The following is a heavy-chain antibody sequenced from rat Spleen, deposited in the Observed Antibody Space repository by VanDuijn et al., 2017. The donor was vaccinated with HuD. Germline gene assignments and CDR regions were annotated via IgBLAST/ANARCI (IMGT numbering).Heavy chain of an antibody. CDR3: ARSGFGMGTPLVW. J-gene: IGHJ2*01. V-gene: IGHV5S13*01. CDR2: ISTSGGNT. CDR1: GFTFNNYG. Sequence: EVQLVESGGGLVQPGRSLKLSCVASGFTFNNYGMAWVRQAPTKGLEWVASISTSGGNTYYRDSVKGRFTISRDNAKSTLYLQMDSLRSEDTATYYCARSGFGMGTPLVWWGQGVMVTVSS. D-gene: IGHD4-4*01.